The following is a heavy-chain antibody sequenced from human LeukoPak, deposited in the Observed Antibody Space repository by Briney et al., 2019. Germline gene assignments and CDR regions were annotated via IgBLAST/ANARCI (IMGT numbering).Heavy chain of an antibody. J-gene: IGHJ4*02. Sequence: ASVKVSCKASGYTFTDYYIDWVRQAPGQGLEWMGWINPNSGGTNYAQKFQGRVTMTRDTSISTAYMELSSLRSDDTAVYYCARALSLDYWGQGTLVAVSS. CDR2: INPNSGGT. V-gene: IGHV1-2*02. CDR3: ARALSLDY. CDR1: GYTFTDYY.